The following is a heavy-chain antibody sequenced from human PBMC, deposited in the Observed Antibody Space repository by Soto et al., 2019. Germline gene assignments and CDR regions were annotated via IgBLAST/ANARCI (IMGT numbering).Heavy chain of an antibody. CDR2: ISYDGSNK. V-gene: IGHV3-30*18. D-gene: IGHD3-3*01. J-gene: IGHJ6*02. Sequence: GGSLRLSCAASGFTFSSYGMHWVRQAPGKGLEWVAVISYDGSNKYYADSVKGRFTISRDNSKNTLYLQMNSLRAEDTAVYYCAKDHLVYDFWSGYYGYYYYGIDVWGQGTTVTVSS. CDR3: AKDHLVYDFWSGYYGYYYYGIDV. CDR1: GFTFSSYG.